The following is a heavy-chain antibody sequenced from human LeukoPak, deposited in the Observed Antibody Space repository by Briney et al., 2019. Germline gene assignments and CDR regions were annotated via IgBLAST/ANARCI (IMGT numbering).Heavy chain of an antibody. Sequence: PGGPLRLSCAASGFTFSSYAMSWVRQAPGKGLEWVSAISGSGGSTYYADSVKGRFTISRDNSKNTLYLQMNSLRAEDTAVYYCAKGGQWLVQNYFDYWGQGTLVTVSS. CDR1: GFTFSSYA. J-gene: IGHJ4*02. CDR3: AKGGQWLVQNYFDY. D-gene: IGHD6-19*01. V-gene: IGHV3-23*01. CDR2: ISGSGGST.